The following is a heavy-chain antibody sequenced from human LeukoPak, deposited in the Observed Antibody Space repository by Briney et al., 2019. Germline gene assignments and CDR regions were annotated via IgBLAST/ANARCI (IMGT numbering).Heavy chain of an antibody. Sequence: PSETLSLTCTVSGGSISSGDYYWSWIRQPPGKGLEWIGYIYYSGSTYYNPSLKSRVTISVDTSKNQFSLKLSSVTAADTAVYYCARWDTAMVTVDYWGQGTLVTVSS. J-gene: IGHJ4*02. CDR1: GGSISSGDYY. D-gene: IGHD5-18*01. CDR3: ARWDTAMVTVDY. CDR2: IYYSGST. V-gene: IGHV4-30-4*01.